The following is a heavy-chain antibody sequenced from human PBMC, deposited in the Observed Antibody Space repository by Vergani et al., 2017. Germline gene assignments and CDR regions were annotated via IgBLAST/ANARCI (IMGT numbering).Heavy chain of an antibody. CDR2: ISAYNGNT. D-gene: IGHD2-2*01. Sequence: QVQLVQSGAEVKKPGASVKVSYKASGYTFTSYGISWVRQAPGQGLEWMGWISAYNGNTNYAQKLQGRVTMTTDTSTSTAYMELRSLRSDDTAVYYCARDRSTTIVVVPAASYMDVWGKGTTVTVSS. V-gene: IGHV1-18*01. J-gene: IGHJ6*03. CDR3: ARDRSTTIVVVPAASYMDV. CDR1: GYTFTSYG.